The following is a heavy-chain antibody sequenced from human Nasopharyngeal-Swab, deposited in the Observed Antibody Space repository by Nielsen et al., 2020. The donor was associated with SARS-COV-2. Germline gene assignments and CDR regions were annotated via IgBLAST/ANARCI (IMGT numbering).Heavy chain of an antibody. V-gene: IGHV3-33*01. Sequence: GGSLRLSCAASGFTFSSYAMHWVRQAPDKGLEWVALIWYIGDNKYYADSVKGRFTISRDNSKNTLYLQMNSLRAEDTAVYYCAADIVVLPAVNLGDYYALDVWGPGTTVTVSS. J-gene: IGHJ6*02. CDR1: GFTFSSYA. CDR3: AADIVVLPAVNLGDYYALDV. CDR2: IWYIGDNK. D-gene: IGHD2-2*01.